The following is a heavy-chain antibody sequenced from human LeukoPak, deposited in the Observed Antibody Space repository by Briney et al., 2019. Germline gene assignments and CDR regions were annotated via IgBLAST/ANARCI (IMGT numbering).Heavy chain of an antibody. CDR1: GFTFSSYS. CDR2: ISSSSYI. J-gene: IGHJ4*02. Sequence: GGSLRLSCAASGFTFSSYSMNWVRQAPGKGLEWVSSISSSSYIYYADSVKGRFTISRDNAKNSLYLQMNSLRAEDTAVYYCARAETAAAGTFDYWGQGTLVTVSS. V-gene: IGHV3-21*01. CDR3: ARAETAAAGTFDY. D-gene: IGHD6-13*01.